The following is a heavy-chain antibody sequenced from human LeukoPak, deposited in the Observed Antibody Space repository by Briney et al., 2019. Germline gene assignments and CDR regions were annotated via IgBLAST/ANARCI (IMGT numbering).Heavy chain of an antibody. Sequence: GASVKVSCKASGYTLTNYGMHWVRQAPGQRLEWMGWINAGNGNTKYSQKFQGRVTITRDTSASTAYMELSSLRSEDTAVYYCATAYGDYAFDYWGQGTLVTVSS. CDR2: INAGNGNT. CDR1: GYTLTNYG. D-gene: IGHD4-17*01. V-gene: IGHV1-3*01. J-gene: IGHJ4*02. CDR3: ATAYGDYAFDY.